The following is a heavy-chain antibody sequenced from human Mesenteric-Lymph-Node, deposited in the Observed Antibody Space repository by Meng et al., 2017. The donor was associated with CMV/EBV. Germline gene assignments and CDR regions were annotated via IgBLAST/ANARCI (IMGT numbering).Heavy chain of an antibody. J-gene: IGHJ3*01. Sequence: GGSLRLSCAASGFTFDDYAMHWVRQVPGKGLEWVSGISWNSASVKYADSMKGRFTISRDNAKESLYLEMNSLRAEDTALYYCVKDSFCSSLACSSRGAFDSWGQGTMVTVSS. V-gene: IGHV3-9*01. CDR1: GFTFDDYA. CDR3: VKDSFCSSLACSSRGAFDS. D-gene: IGHD2-15*01. CDR2: ISWNSASV.